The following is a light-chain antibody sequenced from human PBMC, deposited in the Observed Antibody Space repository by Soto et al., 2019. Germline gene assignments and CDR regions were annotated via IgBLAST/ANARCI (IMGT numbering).Light chain of an antibody. CDR2: AAS. V-gene: IGKV3-20*01. CDR1: QSVSSSY. J-gene: IGKJ1*01. CDR3: QQYDSSPRT. Sequence: EIVLTQSPGTLSLSPGERATLSCRASQSVSSSYLAWYQQKPGQAPRLLIYAASNRATGIPDRFSGSGSGTDFTLTISRLEPADFAVYYCQQYDSSPRTFGQGTKVEIK.